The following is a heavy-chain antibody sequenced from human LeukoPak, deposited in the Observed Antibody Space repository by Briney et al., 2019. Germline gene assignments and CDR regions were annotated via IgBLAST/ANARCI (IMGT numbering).Heavy chain of an antibody. J-gene: IGHJ4*02. Sequence: GGSLRLSCAASGFTFSSYAMHWVRQAPGKGLEWVAVISYDGSNKYYADTVKGRFTISRDNSKNTLYLQMNSLRAEDTAVYYCARQDVTVDYFDYWGQGTLVTVSS. CDR1: GFTFSSYA. V-gene: IGHV3-30-3*01. CDR2: ISYDGSNK. CDR3: ARQDVTVDYFDY.